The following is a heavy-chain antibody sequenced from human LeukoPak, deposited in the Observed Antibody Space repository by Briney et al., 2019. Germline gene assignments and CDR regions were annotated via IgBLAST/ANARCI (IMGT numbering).Heavy chain of an antibody. V-gene: IGHV3-11*01. J-gene: IGHJ4*02. CDR3: ARGYKDLANYYDSSGYYC. CDR1: GFTFSDYY. CDR2: ISSSGSTI. D-gene: IGHD3-22*01. Sequence: NPGGSLRLSCAASGFTFSDYYMSWIRQAPGKGLEWVSYISSSGSTIYYADSVKGRFTVSRDNAKNSLYLQMNSLRSDDTAVYYCARGYKDLANYYDSSGYYCWGQGTLVTVSS.